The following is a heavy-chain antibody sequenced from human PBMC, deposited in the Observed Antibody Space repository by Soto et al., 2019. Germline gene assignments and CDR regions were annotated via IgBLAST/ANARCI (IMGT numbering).Heavy chain of an antibody. D-gene: IGHD3-3*01. J-gene: IGHJ6*04. Sequence: PGGSLRLSCAASGFTFSNAWMSWVRQAPGKGLEWVGRIKSKNDVGTTDYAAPVKGRFTISRDDSKNTLYLQMNSLKTEDTAVYYCTTGPFITIFGVVFGYYYYYGMEVSVDNTTVTFSA. V-gene: IGHV3-15*01. CDR2: IKSKNDVGTT. CDR3: TTGPFITIFGVVFGYYYYYGMEV. CDR1: GFTFSNAW.